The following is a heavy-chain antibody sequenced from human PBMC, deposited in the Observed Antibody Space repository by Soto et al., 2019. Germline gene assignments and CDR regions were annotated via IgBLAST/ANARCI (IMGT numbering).Heavy chain of an antibody. D-gene: IGHD2-21*01. J-gene: IGHJ5*02. CDR1: GYPFIRYG. V-gene: IGHV1-18*01. CDR2: ISAYNGNT. CDR3: ARDQGFRVVINSNWFDP. Sequence: XSVKVSCKASGYPFIRYGIRWVRQAPGQGLEWMGWISAYNGNTNSAEKLRCRLTMTTDASTTTAYMELRSLRSDDTAIYYCARDQGFRVVINSNWFDPWGQRTLVTVSS.